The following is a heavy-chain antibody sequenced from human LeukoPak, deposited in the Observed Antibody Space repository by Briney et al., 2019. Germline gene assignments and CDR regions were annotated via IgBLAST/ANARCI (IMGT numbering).Heavy chain of an antibody. V-gene: IGHV4-31*03. CDR3: ARGPNDFLTIFGVVSSNWFDP. CDR1: GGSISSGGYY. D-gene: IGHD3-3*01. Sequence: SQTLSLTCTVSGGSISSGGYYWSWIRQHPRKGLEWIGYIYYSGSTYYNPSLKSRVTISVDTSKNQFSLKLSSVTAADTAVYYCARGPNDFLTIFGVVSSNWFDPWGQGTLVTVSS. CDR2: IYYSGST. J-gene: IGHJ5*02.